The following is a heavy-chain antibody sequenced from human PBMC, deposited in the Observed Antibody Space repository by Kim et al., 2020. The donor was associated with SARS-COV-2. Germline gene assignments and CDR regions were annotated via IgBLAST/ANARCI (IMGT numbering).Heavy chain of an antibody. Sequence: PSLNRRVTISVDTSRNQFSLQLASVTAADTAVYYCVRSGSYYNFPLYYFDYWGQGTLVTVSS. J-gene: IGHJ4*02. V-gene: IGHV4-59*01. D-gene: IGHD3-10*01. CDR3: VRSGSYYNFPLYYFDY.